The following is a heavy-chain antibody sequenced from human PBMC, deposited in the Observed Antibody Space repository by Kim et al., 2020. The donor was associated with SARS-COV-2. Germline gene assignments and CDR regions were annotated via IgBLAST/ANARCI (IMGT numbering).Heavy chain of an antibody. V-gene: IGHV3-9*01. CDR1: GFTFDDYA. Sequence: GGSLRLSCAASGFTFDDYAMHWVRQAPGKGLEWVSGISWNSGSIGYADSVKGRFTISRDNAKNSLYLQMNSLRAEDTALYYCAKGRAAAGISPAGKGYYYGMDVWGQGTTVTVSS. D-gene: IGHD6-13*01. CDR2: ISWNSGSI. J-gene: IGHJ6*02. CDR3: AKGRAAAGISPAGKGYYYGMDV.